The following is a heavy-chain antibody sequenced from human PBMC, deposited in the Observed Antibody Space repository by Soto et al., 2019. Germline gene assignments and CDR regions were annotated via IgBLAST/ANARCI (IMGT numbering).Heavy chain of an antibody. Sequence: QLQLQESGSGVVKPSQTLSLTCAVSGGSISSGGYPWSWIRQPPGKGLEWIGYIYHSGNTYYNPSLKSRVTRPVYWAKNQFSLKLSSVTAADAAVYYCARGMGYCSGGSCRDAFDIWGQGTMVTVSS. J-gene: IGHJ3*02. CDR1: GGSISSGGYP. CDR3: ARGMGYCSGGSCRDAFDI. D-gene: IGHD2-15*01. CDR2: IYHSGNT. V-gene: IGHV4-30-2*01.